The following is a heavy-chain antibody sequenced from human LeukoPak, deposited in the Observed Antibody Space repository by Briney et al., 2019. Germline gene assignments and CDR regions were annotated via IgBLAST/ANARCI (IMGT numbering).Heavy chain of an antibody. CDR3: ARVSAGVIGMKDVFDI. D-gene: IGHD3-16*02. V-gene: IGHV3-74*01. CDR2: INSDGSST. Sequence: GGSLRLSCAASGFTFDHYGMSWVRQAPGKGLVWVSRINSDGSSTSYADSVKGRFTISRDNAKNTLYLQMNSLRAEDTAVYYCARVSAGVIGMKDVFDIWGQGTMVTVSS. CDR1: GFTFDHYG. J-gene: IGHJ3*02.